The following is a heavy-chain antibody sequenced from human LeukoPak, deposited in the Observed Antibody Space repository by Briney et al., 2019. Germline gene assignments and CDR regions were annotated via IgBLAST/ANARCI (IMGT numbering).Heavy chain of an antibody. J-gene: IGHJ3*02. CDR1: GYSISSGYY. D-gene: IGHD6-13*01. V-gene: IGHV4-30-4*08. CDR3: ASFIAAAEAFDI. CDR2: IYYSGST. Sequence: SETLSLTCAVSGYSISSGYYWSWIRQPPGKGLEWIGYIYYSGSTYYNPSLKSRVTISVDTSKNQFSLKLSSVTAADTAVYYCASFIAAAEAFDIWGQGTMVTVSS.